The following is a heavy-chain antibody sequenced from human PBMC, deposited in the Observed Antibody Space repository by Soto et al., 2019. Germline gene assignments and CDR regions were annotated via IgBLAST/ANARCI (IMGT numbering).Heavy chain of an antibody. D-gene: IGHD6-19*01. CDR1: GYTFTGYY. Sequence: ASVKVSCKASGYTFTGYYIHWVRQAPGQGLEWMGWINPNTGGTNYPQNFRDRVTMTTDTSISTAYMELSRPTSDDTAVYYCARDRVDYSSFHYGMDVWGQGTTVTASS. V-gene: IGHV1-2*02. CDR3: ARDRVDYSSFHYGMDV. CDR2: INPNTGGT. J-gene: IGHJ6*02.